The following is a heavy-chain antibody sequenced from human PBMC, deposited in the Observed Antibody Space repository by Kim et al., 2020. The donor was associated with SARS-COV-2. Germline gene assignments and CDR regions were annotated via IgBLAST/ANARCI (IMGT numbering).Heavy chain of an antibody. CDR3: AKVVWGAAAGTNY. D-gene: IGHD6-13*01. J-gene: IGHJ4*02. V-gene: IGHV3-23*01. Sequence: HYADAVKGRFTISRDDSTNTLYLQMSSLRVEDTAVYYCAKVVWGAAAGTNYWGQGILVTVSS.